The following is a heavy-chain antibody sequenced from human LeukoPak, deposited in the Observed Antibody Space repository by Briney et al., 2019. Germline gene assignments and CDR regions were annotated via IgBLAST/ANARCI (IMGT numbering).Heavy chain of an antibody. D-gene: IGHD1-7*01. Sequence: PGGSLRLSCAASGFTFTNYWMTWVRQAPGKGPEWVANIRQDGRETNYVDSVRGRFTIARDNTKNSLYLQMTSLRGEDTAVYYCASRAGKPGNTPWCFDYWGQGALVTVSS. V-gene: IGHV3-7*01. CDR1: GFTFTNYW. CDR2: IRQDGRET. CDR3: ASRAGKPGNTPWCFDY. J-gene: IGHJ4*02.